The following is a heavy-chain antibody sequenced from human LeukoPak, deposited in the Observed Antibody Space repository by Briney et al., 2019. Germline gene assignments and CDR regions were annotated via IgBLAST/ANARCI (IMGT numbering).Heavy chain of an antibody. Sequence: GGSLRLSCAASGFIFSNYAMSWVRQAPGKGLEWISYISSSGSSIYYADSVKGRFTISRDNAKNSLFLQMNSLRAEDTAVYYCARGVYYDSSGYGFGPWGQGTLVTVSS. V-gene: IGHV3-48*03. CDR1: GFIFSNYA. CDR2: ISSSGSSI. J-gene: IGHJ5*02. CDR3: ARGVYYDSSGYGFGP. D-gene: IGHD3-22*01.